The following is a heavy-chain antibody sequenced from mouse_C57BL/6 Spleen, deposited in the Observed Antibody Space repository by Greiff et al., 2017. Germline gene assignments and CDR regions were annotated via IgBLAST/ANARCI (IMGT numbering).Heavy chain of an antibody. V-gene: IGHV2-2*01. D-gene: IGHD2-3*01. CDR1: GFSLTSYG. CDR2: IWSGGST. Sequence: VQLQQSGPGLVQPSQSLSITCTVSGFSLTSYGVHWVRQSPGKGLEWLGVIWSGGSTDNNATFISRLRISKDNSKSQVFFKMNSLQADDTAIYYCASYDGYYRYFGVWGTGTTVTVSS. CDR3: ASYDGYYRYFGV. J-gene: IGHJ1*03.